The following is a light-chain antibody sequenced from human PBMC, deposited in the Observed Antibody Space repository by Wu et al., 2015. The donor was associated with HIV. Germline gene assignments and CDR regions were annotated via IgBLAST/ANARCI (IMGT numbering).Light chain of an antibody. Sequence: ENVLTQSPGTLSLSPGERATLSCRATQNLGKSSLAWYQQKPGQAPRLLIFGATFRATGIPDRFSGFGAGTDFNLIISRLEPEDFAVYYCQQYGTSPITFGQGTRLENK. V-gene: IGKV3-20*01. CDR1: QNLGKSS. J-gene: IGKJ5*01. CDR2: GAT. CDR3: QQYGTSPIT.